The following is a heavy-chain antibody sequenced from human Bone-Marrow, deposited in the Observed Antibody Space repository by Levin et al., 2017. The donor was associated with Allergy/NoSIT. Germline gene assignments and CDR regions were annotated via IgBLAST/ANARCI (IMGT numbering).Heavy chain of an antibody. V-gene: IGHV4-39*07. D-gene: IGHD5-12*01. Sequence: ESLKISFTVSGGSISSSSYYWGWIRQPPGKGLEWIGTIYYSGSTYYNPSLKSRVTISIDMSKNQFSLKLSSVTAADTAVYYCAREVAYDGPSDYSGMDVWGQGTTVTVSS. CDR3: AREVAYDGPSDYSGMDV. CDR1: GGSISSSSYY. CDR2: IYYSGST. J-gene: IGHJ6*02.